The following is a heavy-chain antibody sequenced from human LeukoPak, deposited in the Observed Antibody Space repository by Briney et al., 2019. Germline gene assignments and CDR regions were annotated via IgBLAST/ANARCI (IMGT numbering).Heavy chain of an antibody. CDR1: GFTFSSYW. Sequence: GGSLRLSCAASGFTFSSYWMTWVRQAPGKGLEWVANINQDGSEKYFVDSVEGRFTISRDNAKNSLYLQMNSLRAEDTAVYYCADGYRTFDYWGQGTLVTVSS. J-gene: IGHJ4*02. D-gene: IGHD5-24*01. CDR2: INQDGSEK. CDR3: ADGYRTFDY. V-gene: IGHV3-7*03.